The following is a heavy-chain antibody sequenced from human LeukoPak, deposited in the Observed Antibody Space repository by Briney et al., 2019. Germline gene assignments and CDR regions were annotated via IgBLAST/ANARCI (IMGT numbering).Heavy chain of an antibody. CDR3: ARSKGSSWYGGGAFDI. V-gene: IGHV4-59*01. J-gene: IGHJ3*02. CDR1: GGSISSYY. Sequence: SETLSLTCTVSGGSISSYYWSWIRQPPGKGLEWIGYIYYSGSTNYNPSLKSRVTISVNTSKNQFSLKLSSVTAADTAVYYCARSKGSSWYGGGAFDIWGQGTMVTVSS. CDR2: IYYSGST. D-gene: IGHD6-13*01.